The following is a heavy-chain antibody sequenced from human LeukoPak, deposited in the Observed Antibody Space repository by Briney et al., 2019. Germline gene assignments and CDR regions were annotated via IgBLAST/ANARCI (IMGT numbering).Heavy chain of an antibody. J-gene: IGHJ4*02. D-gene: IGHD3-22*01. Sequence: SETLSLTCAVYGGSFSGYYWSWIRQAPGKGLEWIGEINHSGNTNYNPSLKSRVTISVDTSKNQFSLKLSSVTAADTAVYYCARHDSSGYYYADYWGQGTLVTVSS. V-gene: IGHV4-34*01. CDR2: INHSGNT. CDR3: ARHDSSGYYYADY. CDR1: GGSFSGYY.